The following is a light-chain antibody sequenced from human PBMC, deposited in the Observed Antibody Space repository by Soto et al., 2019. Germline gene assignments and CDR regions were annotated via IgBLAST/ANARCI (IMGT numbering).Light chain of an antibody. CDR1: SSDVGCYSY. CDR3: ISYAGINNFV. CDR2: EVN. J-gene: IGLJ1*01. Sequence: QSVLTQPPSASGSPGQSVTVSCTGTSSDVGCYSYVSWYQQHPGKAPKLIIYEVNKRPSGVPDRFSASKSGNTASLTVSGLQAENEADYCCISYAGINNFVFXTGTKVTAL. V-gene: IGLV2-8*01.